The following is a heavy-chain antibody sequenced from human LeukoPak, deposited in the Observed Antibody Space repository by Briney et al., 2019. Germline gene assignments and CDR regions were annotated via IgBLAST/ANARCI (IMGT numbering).Heavy chain of an antibody. CDR1: GFTFSSYA. Sequence: PGGSLRLSCAASGFTFSSYAMSWVRQAPGKGLEWVSAISGSGGSTYYADSVKGRFTISRDNSKNTLYLQMNSLRAEDTAVYYCAAQYSSGWHHLPYWGQGTLVTVSS. J-gene: IGHJ4*02. V-gene: IGHV3-23*01. CDR2: ISGSGGST. CDR3: AAQYSSGWHHLPY. D-gene: IGHD6-19*01.